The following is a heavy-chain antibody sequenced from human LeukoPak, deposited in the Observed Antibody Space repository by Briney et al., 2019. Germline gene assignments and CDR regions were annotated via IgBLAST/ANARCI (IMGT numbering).Heavy chain of an antibody. Sequence: PGESLKISCKGSGYSFTNYWIGWVRQMPGQGLEWMGIIWPCDSSTRYSPSFEGQVTMSADKSISVAYLQWSSLKASDTAIYYCARVGISASGTFDYWGQGILVTVSS. CDR1: GYSFTNYW. J-gene: IGHJ4*02. CDR2: IWPCDSST. D-gene: IGHD6-13*01. V-gene: IGHV5-51*03. CDR3: ARVGISASGTFDY.